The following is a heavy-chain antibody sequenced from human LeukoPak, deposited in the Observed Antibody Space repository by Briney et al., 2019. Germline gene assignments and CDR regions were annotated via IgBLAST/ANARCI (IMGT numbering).Heavy chain of an antibody. CDR2: ISGRGRGGST. CDR1: GFTFSSFA. D-gene: IGHD2-15*01. CDR3: AKAPVTSCRGAFCYPFDY. J-gene: IGHJ4*02. V-gene: IGHV3-23*01. Sequence: GGSLRLSCAASGFTFSSFALSWVRQAPGKGLEWVSAISGRGRGGSTNYADSVKGRFTISRDNSKNTLYLQMNSLRAEDTAVYYCAKAPVTSCRGAFCYPFDYWGQGTLVTVSS.